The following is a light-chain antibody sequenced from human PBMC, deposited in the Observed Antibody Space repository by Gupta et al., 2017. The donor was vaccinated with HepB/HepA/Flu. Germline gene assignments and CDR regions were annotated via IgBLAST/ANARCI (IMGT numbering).Light chain of an antibody. CDR3: QQSNNWHLT. V-gene: IGKV3-15*01. Sequence: EIVMTQSPATLSVSPGERATLSCRASQSVAINLAWYQQKPGQAPRLLISGASTRATGIPGRFSGSGSGTEFTLTISSLQSEDFAVYYCQQSNNWHLTFGGGTKVEIK. CDR2: GAS. J-gene: IGKJ4*01. CDR1: QSVAIN.